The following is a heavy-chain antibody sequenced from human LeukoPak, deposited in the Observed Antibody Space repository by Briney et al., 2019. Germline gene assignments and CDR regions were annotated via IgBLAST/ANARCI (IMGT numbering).Heavy chain of an antibody. J-gene: IGHJ4*02. Sequence: SETLSLTCTVSGGSISSYYWSWIRQPPGKGLEWIGYIYTSGSTNYNPSLKSRVTISVDTSKNQFSLKLSSVTAADTAVYYCARTRLAYCGGDCYPPYFDYWGQGTLVTVSS. CDR2: IYTSGST. CDR1: GGSISSYY. D-gene: IGHD2-21*02. CDR3: ARTRLAYCGGDCYPPYFDY. V-gene: IGHV4-4*09.